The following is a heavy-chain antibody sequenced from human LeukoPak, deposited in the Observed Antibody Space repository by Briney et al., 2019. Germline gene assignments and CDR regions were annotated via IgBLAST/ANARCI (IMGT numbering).Heavy chain of an antibody. D-gene: IGHD6-13*01. CDR3: ARSGAAAGTRYYYYYMDV. Sequence: GSSVKVSCKASGGTFSSYAISWVRQAPGQGLEWMGGIIPIFGTANYAQKFQGRVTITTDKSTSTAYMELSSLRSEDTAVYYCARSGAAAGTRYYYYYMDVWGKGTTVTVSS. J-gene: IGHJ6*03. V-gene: IGHV1-69*05. CDR2: IIPIFGTA. CDR1: GGTFSSYA.